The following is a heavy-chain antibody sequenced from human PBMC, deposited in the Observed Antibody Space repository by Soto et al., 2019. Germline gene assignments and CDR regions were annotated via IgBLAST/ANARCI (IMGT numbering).Heavy chain of an antibody. CDR1: GGSISSGGYY. J-gene: IGHJ6*02. CDR3: ASSDYYDSSGYPGPRYYYYGMEV. Sequence: SETLSLTCTVAGGSISSGGYYWSWIRQHPGKGLEWIGYIYYSGSTYYNPSLKSRVTISVDTSKNQFSLKLSSVTAADTAVYYCASSDYYDSSGYPGPRYYYYGMEVWGQGTTVTVSS. D-gene: IGHD3-22*01. CDR2: IYYSGST. V-gene: IGHV4-31*03.